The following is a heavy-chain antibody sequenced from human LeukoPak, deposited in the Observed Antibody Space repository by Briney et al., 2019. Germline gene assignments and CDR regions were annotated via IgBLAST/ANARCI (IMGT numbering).Heavy chain of an antibody. CDR2: INHSGST. CDR1: GGSISSYY. CDR3: ARSPGYYDFWSGYFDY. V-gene: IGHV4-34*01. D-gene: IGHD3-3*01. Sequence: PSETLSLTCTVSGGSISSYYWSWIRQPPGKGLEWIGEINHSGSTNYNPSLKSRVTISVDTSKNQSSLKLSSVTAADTAVYYCARSPGYYDFWSGYFDYWGQGTLVTVSS. J-gene: IGHJ4*02.